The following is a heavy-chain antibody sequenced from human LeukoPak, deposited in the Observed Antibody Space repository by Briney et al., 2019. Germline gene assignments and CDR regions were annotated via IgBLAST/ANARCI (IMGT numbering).Heavy chain of an antibody. CDR3: ALSIGDYAIPFDY. V-gene: IGHV3-7*01. Sequence: GESLTLSCVASGFNYTKYWMTWVRQSLGKGLEWVANRKHDGREQYYAASVKGRFSLARDNAKNSLYLHMNGLRGEDTAVYYCALSIGDYAIPFDYWGLGTLVTVSS. D-gene: IGHD4-17*01. CDR1: GFNYTKYW. J-gene: IGHJ4*02. CDR2: RKHDGREQ.